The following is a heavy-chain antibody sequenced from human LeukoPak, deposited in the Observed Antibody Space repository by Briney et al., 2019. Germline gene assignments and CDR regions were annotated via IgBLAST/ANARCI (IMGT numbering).Heavy chain of an antibody. Sequence: SVKVSCTASGGTFSSYAISWVRQAPGQGLEWMGGIIPIFGTANYAQKFQGRVTFTADESTSTAYMELSSLRSEDTAVYYCARAAHYDILVPTFDYWGQGTLVTVSS. CDR1: GGTFSSYA. J-gene: IGHJ4*02. V-gene: IGHV1-69*13. D-gene: IGHD3-9*01. CDR2: IIPIFGTA. CDR3: ARAAHYDILVPTFDY.